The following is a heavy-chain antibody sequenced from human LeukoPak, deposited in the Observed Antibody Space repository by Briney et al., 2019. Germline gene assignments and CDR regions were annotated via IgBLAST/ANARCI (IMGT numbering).Heavy chain of an antibody. Sequence: GGSLRLSCAASGFTFEDYTMHWVRQTPGKTLEWVSLISWDGTPYYTDSVKGRFTISRDNSKNSLYLQMDTLRSEDTAFYYCVKDLSYESSGYVFDYCGQGTLVTVSS. V-gene: IGHV3-43*01. D-gene: IGHD3-22*01. CDR3: VKDLSYESSGYVFDY. J-gene: IGHJ4*02. CDR1: GFTFEDYT. CDR2: ISWDGTP.